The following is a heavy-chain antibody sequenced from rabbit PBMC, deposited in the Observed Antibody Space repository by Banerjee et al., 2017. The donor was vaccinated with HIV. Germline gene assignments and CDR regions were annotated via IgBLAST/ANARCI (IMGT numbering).Heavy chain of an antibody. D-gene: IGHD1-1*01. CDR3: ARSTSASGTYMNL. Sequence: EESGGDLVKPGASLALTCKASGFDFSSNAMCWVRQAPGKGLEWIACIDNGDGSTYYASWVNGRFTISRSTSLNTVTLQMTSLTAADTATYFCARSTSASGTYMNLWGPGTLVTVS. CDR1: GFDFSSNA. J-gene: IGHJ4*01. CDR2: IDNGDGST. V-gene: IGHV1S47*01.